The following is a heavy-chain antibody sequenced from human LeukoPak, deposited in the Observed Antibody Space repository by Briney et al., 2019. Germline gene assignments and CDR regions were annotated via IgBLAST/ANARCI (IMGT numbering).Heavy chain of an antibody. CDR1: GYSISSGYY. CDR2: IYHSGST. CDR3: AREIRGYDSDYYYYYMDV. Sequence: SETLSLTCTVSGYSISSGYYWGWIRQPPGKGLEWIGSIYHSGSTYYNPSLKSRVTISVDTSKNQFSLKLSSVTAADTAVYYCAREIRGYDSDYYYYYMDVWGKGTTVTVSS. V-gene: IGHV4-38-2*02. J-gene: IGHJ6*03. D-gene: IGHD5-12*01.